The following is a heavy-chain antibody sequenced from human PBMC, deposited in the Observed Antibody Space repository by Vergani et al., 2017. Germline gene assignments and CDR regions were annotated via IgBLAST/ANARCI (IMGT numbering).Heavy chain of an antibody. CDR3: ARGALPDAFDI. Sequence: QVQLQESGPGLVKPSETLSLTCSVSGYSISRGYFWGWFRQPPGKGLEWIGNILHTGLTYRNPSLRSRVPVSVDTSRNQCSLKLRSVTAADTAAYLCARGALPDAFDIWGQGTLVTVSS. CDR2: ILHTGLT. J-gene: IGHJ3*02. CDR1: GYSISRGYF. V-gene: IGHV4-38-2*02.